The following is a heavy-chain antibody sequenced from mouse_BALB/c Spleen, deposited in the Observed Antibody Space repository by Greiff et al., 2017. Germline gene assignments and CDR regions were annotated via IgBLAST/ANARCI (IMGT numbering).Heavy chain of an antibody. CDR1: GYTFTSYY. CDR3: TRSYDYYFDY. Sequence: VQLQQSGAELVKPGASVKLSCKASGYTFTSYYMYWVKQRPGQGLEWIGEINPSNGGTNFNEKFKSKATLTVDKSSSTAYMQLSSLTSEDSAVYYCTRSYDYYFDYWGQGTTLTVSS. CDR2: INPSNGGT. D-gene: IGHD2-4*01. V-gene: IGHV1S81*02. J-gene: IGHJ2*01.